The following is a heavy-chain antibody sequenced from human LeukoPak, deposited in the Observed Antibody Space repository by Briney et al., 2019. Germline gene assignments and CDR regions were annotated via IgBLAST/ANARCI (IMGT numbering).Heavy chain of an antibody. CDR3: VRDSGTSEFYFDY. D-gene: IGHD1-26*01. V-gene: IGHV3-74*01. CDR1: GFTFSSYA. CDR2: ISSDGSST. Sequence: PGGSLRLSCAASGFTFSSYAMSWVRQAPGKGLEWVSAISSDGSSTSYADFVKGRFTISRDNAKNTLYLQMNSLRAEDAAVYYCVRDSGTSEFYFDYWGPGTLVTVSS. J-gene: IGHJ4*02.